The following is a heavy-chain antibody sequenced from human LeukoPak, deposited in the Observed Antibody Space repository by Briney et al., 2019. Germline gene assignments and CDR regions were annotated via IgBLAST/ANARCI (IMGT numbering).Heavy chain of an antibody. Sequence: SSETLSLTCAVYGGSFSGYYWSWIRQPPGKGLEWIGEINHSGSTNYNPSLKSRVTISVDTSKNQFPLKLSSVTATDTAVYYCARGGEVPAAIGLDYWGQGTLVTVSS. CDR1: GGSFSGYY. CDR2: INHSGST. V-gene: IGHV4-34*01. CDR3: ARGGEVPAAIGLDY. J-gene: IGHJ4*02. D-gene: IGHD2-2*01.